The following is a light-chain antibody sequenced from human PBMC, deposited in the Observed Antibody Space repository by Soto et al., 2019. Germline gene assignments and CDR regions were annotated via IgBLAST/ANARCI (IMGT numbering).Light chain of an antibody. CDR1: QNLGNW. CDR2: GAS. V-gene: IGKV1-12*01. Sequence: DILMTQSPSSVSASVGDRVTITCRATQNLGNWLAWYQQKPGKAPKLLIYGASSLASGVPSRFSGSKSGPLFTLNISSLQPEYFAICFRQQSTIFPRTMGGRSKLSIK. CDR3: QQSTIFPRT. J-gene: IGKJ4*01.